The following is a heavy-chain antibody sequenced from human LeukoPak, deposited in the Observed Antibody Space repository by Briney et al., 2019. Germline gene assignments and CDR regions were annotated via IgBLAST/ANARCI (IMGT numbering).Heavy chain of an antibody. CDR2: IIPIFGTA. Sequence: ASVKVSCKASGGTFSSYAISWVRQAPGQGLEWMGGIIPIFGTANYAQKFQGRVTTTADESTSTAYMELSSLRSEDTAVYYCARDGWGSSSWKTLNDYWGQGTLVTVSS. CDR1: GGTFSSYA. D-gene: IGHD6-13*01. J-gene: IGHJ4*02. CDR3: ARDGWGSSSWKTLNDY. V-gene: IGHV1-69*13.